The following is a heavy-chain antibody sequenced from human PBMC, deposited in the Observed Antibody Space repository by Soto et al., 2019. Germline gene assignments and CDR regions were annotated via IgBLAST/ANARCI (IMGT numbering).Heavy chain of an antibody. Sequence: ASVKVSCKVSGYTLTELSMHWVRQAPGKGLEWMGGFDPEDGETIYAQKFQGRVTMTEDTSTDTAYMELSSLRSEDTAVYYCATDLHVLRFLEWLPPTEWGQGTLVTSPQ. V-gene: IGHV1-24*01. D-gene: IGHD3-3*01. CDR1: GYTLTELS. CDR3: ATDLHVLRFLEWLPPTE. J-gene: IGHJ4*02. CDR2: FDPEDGET.